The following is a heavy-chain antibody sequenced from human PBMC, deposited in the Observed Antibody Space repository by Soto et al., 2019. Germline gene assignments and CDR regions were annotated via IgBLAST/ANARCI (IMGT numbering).Heavy chain of an antibody. CDR2: INTDGSDT. D-gene: IGHD3-10*01. CDR3: ARSGQIAGLAY. Sequence: EVQLVESGGGLVQPGGSLRLSCAASGFTFNNFWLHWVRQGPGKGLEWVSRINTDGSDTSYADSVKGRFAMSRDNAKCTRSPQMDSLRAGDTALYYCARSGQIAGLAYWGPGTVVHVSS. J-gene: IGHJ4*02. V-gene: IGHV3-74*01. CDR1: GFTFNNFW.